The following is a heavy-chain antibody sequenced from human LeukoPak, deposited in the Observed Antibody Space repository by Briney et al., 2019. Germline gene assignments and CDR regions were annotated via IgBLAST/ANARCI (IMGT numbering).Heavy chain of an antibody. Sequence: GGSLRLSCAASGFTFDDYTMHWVRQAPGKGLEWVSLISWNGISTYYADSVKGRFTISRDNSKSSLYLQMNSLRTEDTAFYYCAKERGSSGYFDYWGQGTLVTVSS. CDR1: GFTFDDYT. CDR2: ISWNGIST. V-gene: IGHV3-43*01. J-gene: IGHJ4*02. D-gene: IGHD3-10*01. CDR3: AKERGSSGYFDY.